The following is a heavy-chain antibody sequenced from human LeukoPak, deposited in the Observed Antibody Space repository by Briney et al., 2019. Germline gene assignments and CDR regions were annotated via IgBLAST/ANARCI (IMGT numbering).Heavy chain of an antibody. CDR2: INPNSGGT. Sequence: ASVKVSCKASGYTFTGYYMHWVRQAPGQGLEWMGWINPNSGGTNYAQKFQGRVTMTRDTSISTAYMELSRLRSDDTAVYYCASRRQQLVPKYYYYCYGMDVWGQGTTVTVSS. J-gene: IGHJ6*02. CDR3: ASRRQQLVPKYYYYCYGMDV. CDR1: GYTFTGYY. D-gene: IGHD6-13*01. V-gene: IGHV1-2*02.